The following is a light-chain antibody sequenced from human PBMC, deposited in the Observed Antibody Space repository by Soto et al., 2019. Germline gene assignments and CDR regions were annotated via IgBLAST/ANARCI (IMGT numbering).Light chain of an antibody. J-gene: IGKJ2*01. CDR2: GAS. CDR3: QQRTNWLYT. V-gene: IGKV3-11*01. Sequence: EIVLTQSPATLSLSPGERATLSCRASQSVSSHLAWYQQKPGQAPRLLIYGASNRATGIPARFSGSGSGTDFTLTISSLEPEDFAVDYCQQRTNWLYTFGQGTKLEIK. CDR1: QSVSSH.